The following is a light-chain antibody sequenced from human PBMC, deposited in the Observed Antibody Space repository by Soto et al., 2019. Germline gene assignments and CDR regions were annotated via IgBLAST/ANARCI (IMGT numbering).Light chain of an antibody. CDR1: QRISSY. CDR3: HPSYSTLWP. CDR2: APS. V-gene: IGKV1-39*01. J-gene: IGKJ1*01. Sequence: DIHMTQSPSSLSASVGGRFTITCRASQRISSYLNWYQQNPGKAPNLLIYAPSSLQSGVPPRSSGSGSGTDFPLPISSLQPEDFATYYCHPSYSTLWPFGQGTKVDI.